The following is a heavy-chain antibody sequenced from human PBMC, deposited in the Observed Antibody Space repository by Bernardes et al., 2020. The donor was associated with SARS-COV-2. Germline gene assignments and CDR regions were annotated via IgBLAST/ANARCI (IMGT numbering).Heavy chain of an antibody. Sequence: GGSLRLSCAASGFTFSDYWMHWVRQAPGKGLEWVSRINNDGTTTPCADSVKGRFTISRDNSKNTLYLQMNSLRAEDTAVYYCAKDQAVAGFYYYYGMDVWGQGTTVTVSS. CDR1: GFTFSDYW. CDR3: AKDQAVAGFYYYYGMDV. CDR2: INNDGTTT. V-gene: IGHV3-74*01. J-gene: IGHJ6*02. D-gene: IGHD6-19*01.